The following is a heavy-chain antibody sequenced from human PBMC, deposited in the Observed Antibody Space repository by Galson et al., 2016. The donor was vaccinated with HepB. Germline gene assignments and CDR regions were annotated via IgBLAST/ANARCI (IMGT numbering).Heavy chain of an antibody. J-gene: IGHJ2*01. Sequence: SETLSLTCSVSGDSISGNYWSWVRQPPGKGLEWIGYIHYTGSTNHNPSLKSRVTISVDTSKNQFSLKLRSVTAADTALYYCARGHFVRGSGYWYFDLWGRGTLVTVSS. CDR3: ARGHFVRGSGYWYFDL. D-gene: IGHD2-2*03. V-gene: IGHV4-59*01. CDR2: IHYTGST. CDR1: GDSISGNY.